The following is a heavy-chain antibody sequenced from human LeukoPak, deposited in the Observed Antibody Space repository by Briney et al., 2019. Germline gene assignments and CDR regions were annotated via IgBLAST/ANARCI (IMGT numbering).Heavy chain of an antibody. J-gene: IGHJ6*03. CDR1: GGSISRYY. D-gene: IGHD2-2*01. Sequence: SETLSLTCTVSGGSISRYYWSWIRQPAGKGLGWIGRIYISGSGSTNYNPSLKSRVTISVDTSKNQFSLKLSSVTAADTAVYYCARASGCSSTSCSTSKGPYYYYYMDVWGKGTTVTISS. CDR2: IYISGSGST. CDR3: ARASGCSSTSCSTSKGPYYYYYMDV. V-gene: IGHV4-4*07.